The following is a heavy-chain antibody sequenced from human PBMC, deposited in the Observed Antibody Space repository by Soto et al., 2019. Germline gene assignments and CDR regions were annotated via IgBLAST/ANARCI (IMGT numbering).Heavy chain of an antibody. CDR1: HGSITSGDYF. CDR2: VHSSGGT. Sequence: QLQDSGPGLVKPSETLSLTCTVSHGSITSGDYFWAWIRQPPGKGLEFIGSVHSSGGTYYSPSLTSRASISRDKSRNQFSLKLTSVNAGDTAVYFCASVVVGATRQTGSDHWGQGTLVTVS. V-gene: IGHV4-39*01. J-gene: IGHJ4*02. D-gene: IGHD2-15*01. CDR3: ASVVVGATRQTGSDH.